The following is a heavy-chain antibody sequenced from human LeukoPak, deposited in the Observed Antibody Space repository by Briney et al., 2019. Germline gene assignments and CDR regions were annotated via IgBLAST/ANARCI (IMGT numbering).Heavy chain of an antibody. V-gene: IGHV3-21*01. CDR1: GFTFSSYS. CDR3: ARGLSSGFLDAFDI. D-gene: IGHD3-22*01. J-gene: IGHJ3*02. Sequence: GGSLRLSCAASGFTFSSYSMNWVRQAPGKGLEWVSSISSSSSYIYYADSVKGRFTISRDNAKNSLYLQMNSLRAEDTAVYYCARGLSSGFLDAFDIRGQGTMVTVSS. CDR2: ISSSSSYI.